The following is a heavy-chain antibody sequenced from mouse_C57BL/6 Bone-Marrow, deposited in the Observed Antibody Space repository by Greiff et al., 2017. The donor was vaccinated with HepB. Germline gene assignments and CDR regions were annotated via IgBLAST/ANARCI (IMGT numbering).Heavy chain of an antibody. D-gene: IGHD2-4*01. CDR1: GFTFTDYY. Sequence: VQLQQSGAELVKPGASVTLSCTASGFTFTDYYMHWVKQRPGQGLEWLGSIDPEGGGTKYDPKFQGKATITADTSSNTAYMQLSSLTSEDTAVYYCARDGYPYDYVVSGYWGQGTTLTVSS. CDR3: ARDGYPYDYVVSGY. J-gene: IGHJ2*01. V-gene: IGHV14-2*01. CDR2: IDPEGGGT.